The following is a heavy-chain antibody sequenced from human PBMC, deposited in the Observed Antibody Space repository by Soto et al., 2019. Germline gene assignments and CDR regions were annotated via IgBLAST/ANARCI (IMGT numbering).Heavy chain of an antibody. Sequence: ASVKVSCKASGGTFSRYALSWVRQAPGQGPEWMGGIVPMFGTANYAQKFQGRVTITADESTSTAYMQLSSLRSEDTAVYYCARGVYYDSRGYYFFFWGQGTLVTVSS. D-gene: IGHD3-22*01. CDR1: GGTFSRYA. CDR3: ARGVYYDSRGYYFFF. CDR2: IVPMFGTA. J-gene: IGHJ4*02. V-gene: IGHV1-69*13.